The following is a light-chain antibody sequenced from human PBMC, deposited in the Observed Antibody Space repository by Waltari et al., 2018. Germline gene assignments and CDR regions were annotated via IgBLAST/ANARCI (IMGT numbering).Light chain of an antibody. Sequence: DFVMTQSPDSLAGALGEKATINCKSTQSGLSSSNNKDYVAWYHQKPGQPPKLLISWAYTRNAGAPARFSGSASGRAVSLTLGGLQGEDVAVYYCQTYYEVPVPFGGGPKV. J-gene: IGKJ4*01. V-gene: IGKV4-1*01. CDR3: QTYYEVPVP. CDR2: WAY. CDR1: QSGLSSSNNKDY.